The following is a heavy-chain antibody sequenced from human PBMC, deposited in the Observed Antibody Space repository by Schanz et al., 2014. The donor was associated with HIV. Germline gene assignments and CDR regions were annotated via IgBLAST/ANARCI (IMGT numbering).Heavy chain of an antibody. Sequence: EVQLLESGGGLVQPGGSLRLSCAASGFTFSSYAMSWVRQAPGKGLEWVSALSGSGGNTYYADSVKGRFTISRDNSRNTLYLQMNSLRAEDTAVYYCAKDTTAAGRGYFQHWGQGTLVTVSS. J-gene: IGHJ1*01. CDR1: GFTFSSYA. CDR2: LSGSGGNT. D-gene: IGHD6-13*01. CDR3: AKDTTAAGRGYFQH. V-gene: IGHV3-23*01.